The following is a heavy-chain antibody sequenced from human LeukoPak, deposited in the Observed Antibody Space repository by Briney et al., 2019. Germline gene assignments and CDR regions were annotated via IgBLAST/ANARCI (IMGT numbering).Heavy chain of an antibody. J-gene: IGHJ6*02. V-gene: IGHV4-59*08. Sequence: SETLSLTCTVSGGSISSYYWSWIRQPPGKGLEWIGYIYYSGSTNYNPSLKSRVTISVDTSKNQFSLKLSSVTAADTAVYYCARLPYCSSTSCPSLDDWGQGTTVTVSS. CDR2: IYYSGST. CDR1: GGSISSYY. CDR3: ARLPYCSSTSCPSLDD. D-gene: IGHD2-2*01.